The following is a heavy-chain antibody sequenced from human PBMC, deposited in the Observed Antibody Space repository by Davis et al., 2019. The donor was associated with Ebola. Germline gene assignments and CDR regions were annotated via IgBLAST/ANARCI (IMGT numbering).Heavy chain of an antibody. J-gene: IGHJ5*01. D-gene: IGHD2-21*01. Sequence: MPSETLSLTCGVSGGSFSGYFWTWIRQAPGKGLERIGEIDHSGSTTYNPSLKSRITISLDTSRNQFSLRMYSVTAADTATYFCARASVVISANFDSWGQGTLVRVSP. CDR2: IDHSGST. CDR1: GGSFSGYF. CDR3: ARASVVISANFDS. V-gene: IGHV4-34*01.